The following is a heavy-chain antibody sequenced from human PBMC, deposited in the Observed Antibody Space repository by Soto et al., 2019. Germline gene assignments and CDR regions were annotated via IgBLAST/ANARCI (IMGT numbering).Heavy chain of an antibody. Sequence: SETLSLTCAVYGGSFSGYYWSWIRQPPGKGLEWIGEINHSGSTNYNPSLKSRVTISVDTSKNQFSLKLSSVTAADTAVYYCARGGRGSRKYFDYWGQATRVTVAS. V-gene: IGHV4-34*01. CDR3: ARGGRGSRKYFDY. CDR1: GGSFSGYY. D-gene: IGHD3-10*01. J-gene: IGHJ4*02. CDR2: INHSGST.